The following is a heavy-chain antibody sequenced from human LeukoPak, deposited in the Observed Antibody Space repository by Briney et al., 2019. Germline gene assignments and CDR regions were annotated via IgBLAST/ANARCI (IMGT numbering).Heavy chain of an antibody. J-gene: IGHJ4*02. D-gene: IGHD2-2*01. Sequence: SETLSLTRTVSGGSISPYYWSWVRQPPGKGLEWIGYISYGGATNYNPSLKSRLTILVDTSKNQFSLKLSSVTAADTAVYYCARSKTYRSTWNTDYWGQGTLVTVSS. CDR3: ARSKTYRSTWNTDY. CDR2: ISYGGAT. V-gene: IGHV4-59*08. CDR1: GGSISPYY.